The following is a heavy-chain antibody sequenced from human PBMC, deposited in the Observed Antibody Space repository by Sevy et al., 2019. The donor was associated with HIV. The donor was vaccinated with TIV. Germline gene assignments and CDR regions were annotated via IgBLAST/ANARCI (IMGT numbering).Heavy chain of an antibody. CDR2: IKTKTYGGTT. Sequence: GGSLRLSCTASGFTFSDYAMSWVRQAPGKGLEWVGFIKTKTYGGTTEYAASVKGRFIISRDDSTIIAYLQMNSLKTDDTAVYYCTSDLYGSGWFYFDYWGQGTLVTVSS. D-gene: IGHD6-19*01. V-gene: IGHV3-49*04. CDR1: GFTFSDYA. CDR3: TSDLYGSGWFYFDY. J-gene: IGHJ4*02.